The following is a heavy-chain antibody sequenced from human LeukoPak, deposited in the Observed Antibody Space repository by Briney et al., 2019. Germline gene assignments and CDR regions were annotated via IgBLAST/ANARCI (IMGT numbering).Heavy chain of an antibody. Sequence: GGSLRLSCTASGFTFASYAMIWVRQAPGKGLEWVSAISGSGGSTYYADSVKGRFTISRDNSKNTLYLQMNSLRAEDTAVYYCAKLSYCGGDCYSYPDYWGQGTLVTVSS. CDR1: GFTFASYA. CDR3: AKLSYCGGDCYSYPDY. V-gene: IGHV3-23*01. CDR2: ISGSGGST. D-gene: IGHD2-21*02. J-gene: IGHJ4*02.